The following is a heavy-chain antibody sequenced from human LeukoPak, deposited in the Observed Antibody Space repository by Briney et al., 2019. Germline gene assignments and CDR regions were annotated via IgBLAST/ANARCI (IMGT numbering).Heavy chain of an antibody. V-gene: IGHV1-46*01. Sequence: GASVKVSCKASGYTFTSYYMHWVRQAPGQGLEWMGIINPSGGSTSYAQKFQGRVTMTRDMSTSTVYMELSSLRSEDTAVYYCARENYYYDILPGYNGFDYWGQGTLVTVSS. CDR3: ARENYYYDILPGYNGFDY. CDR2: INPSGGST. CDR1: GYTFTSYY. J-gene: IGHJ4*02. D-gene: IGHD3-9*01.